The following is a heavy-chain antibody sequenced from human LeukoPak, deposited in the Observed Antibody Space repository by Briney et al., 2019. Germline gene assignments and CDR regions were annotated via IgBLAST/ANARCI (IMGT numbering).Heavy chain of an antibody. Sequence: SETLSLTRAVYGGSFSGYYWSWIRQPPRKGREWVGEINHSGSTNYNPSLKSRATISVDTSKNQFSLKLSSVTAADTAVYYCARDTSYYYDSSGYSPYDYWGQGTLVTVSS. D-gene: IGHD3-22*01. J-gene: IGHJ4*02. CDR2: INHSGST. V-gene: IGHV4-34*01. CDR3: ARDTSYYYDSSGYSPYDY. CDR1: GGSFSGYY.